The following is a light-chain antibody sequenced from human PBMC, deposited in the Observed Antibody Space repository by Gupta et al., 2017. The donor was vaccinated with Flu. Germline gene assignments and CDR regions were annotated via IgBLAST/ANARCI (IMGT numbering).Light chain of an antibody. CDR3: QQCGSSSWT. Sequence: IVLTQSPGTLSLSPGERATLSCRASQSVDSSSLAWYQQKPGQAPRLVIYGGSNRAAGFSDRFSGSGSGTDFTLTISRLEPEDFAVYYCQQCGSSSWTFGQGTRMEIK. V-gene: IGKV3-20*01. CDR1: QSVDSSS. CDR2: GGS. J-gene: IGKJ1*01.